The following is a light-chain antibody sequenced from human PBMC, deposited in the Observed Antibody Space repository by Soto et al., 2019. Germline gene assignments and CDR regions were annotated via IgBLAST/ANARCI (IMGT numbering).Light chain of an antibody. CDR2: DVS. V-gene: IGLV2-14*01. CDR3: SSYTSSSTRVV. J-gene: IGLJ2*01. Sequence: QSVLTQPASVSGSPGQSITISSTGTSSDVGGYNYVSWYQQHPGKAPKLMIYDVSNRPSGVSNRFSGSKSGNTASLTISGLQAEDEADYYCSSYTSSSTRVVFGGGTKLTVL. CDR1: SSDVGGYNY.